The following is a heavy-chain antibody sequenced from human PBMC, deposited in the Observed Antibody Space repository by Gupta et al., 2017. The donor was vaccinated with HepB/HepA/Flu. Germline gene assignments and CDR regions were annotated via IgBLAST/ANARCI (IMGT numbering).Heavy chain of an antibody. D-gene: IGHD1-26*01. CDR2: ICHSGGT. V-gene: IGHV4-59*08. Sequence: QVQLHESGPGLAKPSETLSLDCTVSSGSISGFDWSWIRQPPGKGLEWIGYICHSGGTNYTPSLKSRVSISVDTSKSRFSLKLSSVTAADTAVYFCARHAVVGATRYGMDVWGQGTTVTVSS. CDR3: ARHAVVGATRYGMDV. CDR1: SGSISGFD. J-gene: IGHJ6*02.